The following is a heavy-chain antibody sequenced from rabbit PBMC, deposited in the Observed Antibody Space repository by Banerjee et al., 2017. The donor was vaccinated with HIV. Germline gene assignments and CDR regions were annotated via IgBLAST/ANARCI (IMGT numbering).Heavy chain of an antibody. D-gene: IGHD6-1*01. J-gene: IGHJ4*01. CDR1: GFTISSTYY. CDR2: IYVGSSTYT. CDR3: ARWADYAKYGLNL. V-gene: IGHV1S40*01. Sequence: QSLEESRGGLVQPGASLTLTCTASGFTISSTYYMCWVRQAPGKGLEWIACIYVGSSTYTYYASWAKGRFTISKSSSTTVTLQMTSLTAADTATYFCARWADYAKYGLNLWGQGTLVTVS.